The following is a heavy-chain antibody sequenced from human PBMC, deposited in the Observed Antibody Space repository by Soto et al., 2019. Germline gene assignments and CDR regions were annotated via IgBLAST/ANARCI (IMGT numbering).Heavy chain of an antibody. CDR3: AKGGRQWLVTSDFNY. J-gene: IGHJ4*02. CDR2: VSQDGRNT. D-gene: IGHD6-19*01. V-gene: IGHV3-30*18. Sequence: VQLVESGGGVVQPGRSLHLSCAASGFTFSDNAMHWVRRAPGKGLEWVAVVSQDGRNTHYADSVKGRFTISRDSSKNTVSLEMTSLRAEDTAVYYCAKGGRQWLVTSDFNYWGQGALVTVSS. CDR1: GFTFSDNA.